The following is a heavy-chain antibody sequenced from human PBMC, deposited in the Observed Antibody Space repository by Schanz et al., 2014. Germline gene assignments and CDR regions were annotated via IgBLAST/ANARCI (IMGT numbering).Heavy chain of an antibody. Sequence: EVQLVESGGGLVKPGGSLRLSCAGTGFTFSRYNMNWAGQAPGRGREWVSSISRSSGRIYYSDSVKGRFTISRDNAKNLVYLQMNSLRAEDTAVYYCARVRYDILTDYYTEYYFDSWGQGTLVAVSS. CDR3: ARVRYDILTDYYTEYYFDS. J-gene: IGHJ4*02. CDR1: GFTFSRYN. CDR2: ISRSSGRI. D-gene: IGHD3-9*01. V-gene: IGHV3-21*06.